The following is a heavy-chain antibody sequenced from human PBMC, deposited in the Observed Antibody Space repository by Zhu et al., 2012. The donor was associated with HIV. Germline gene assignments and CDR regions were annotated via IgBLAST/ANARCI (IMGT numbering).Heavy chain of an antibody. CDR1: GGSISSHY. CDR2: IYYSGST. V-gene: IGHV4-59*11. D-gene: IGHD6-13*01. Sequence: QVQLQESGPGLVKPSETLSLTCTVSGGSISSHYWSWIRQPPGKGLEWIGYIYYSGSTNYNPSLKSRVTISVDTSKNQFSLKLSSVTAADTAVYYCARIAAAGTFGRGAFDIWGQGTMVTVSS. CDR3: ARIAAAGTFGRGAFDI. J-gene: IGHJ3*02.